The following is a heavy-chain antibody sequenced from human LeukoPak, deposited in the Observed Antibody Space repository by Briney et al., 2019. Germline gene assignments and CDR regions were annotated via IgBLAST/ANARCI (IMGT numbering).Heavy chain of an antibody. CDR1: GGSFSGYY. J-gene: IGHJ4*02. D-gene: IGHD3-10*01. Sequence: SETLSLTCAVYGGSFSGYYWSWIRQPPGKGLEWIGEINHSGSTNYNPSLKSRVTISVDTSKNQFSLKLSSVTAADTAVYYCARQGLWVVYYFDYWGQGTLVTVSS. CDR3: ARQGLWVVYYFDY. V-gene: IGHV4-34*01. CDR2: INHSGST.